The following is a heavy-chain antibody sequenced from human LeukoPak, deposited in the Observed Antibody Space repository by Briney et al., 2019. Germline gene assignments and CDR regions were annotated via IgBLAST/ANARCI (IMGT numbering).Heavy chain of an antibody. CDR1: GGTFSSYA. J-gene: IGHJ4*02. CDR3: ARAYGSGSWPLQPFDY. V-gene: IGHV1-69*01. CDR2: IIPIFGTA. Sequence: ASVKVSCKASGGTFSSYAINWVRQAPGQGLEWMGGIIPIFGTANYAQKFQGRVTITADESTSTAYMELSSLRSEDTAVYYCARAYGSGSWPLQPFDYWGQGTLVTVSS. D-gene: IGHD3-10*01.